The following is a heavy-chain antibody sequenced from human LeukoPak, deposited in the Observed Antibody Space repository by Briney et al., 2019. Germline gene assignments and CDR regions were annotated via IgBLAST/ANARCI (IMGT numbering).Heavy chain of an antibody. CDR3: ARDHYDILTGREYFQH. D-gene: IGHD3-9*01. Sequence: SETLSLTCTVSGGSISIYYWSWIRQPPAKGREWVGDIYYNGSTNYNPSLKIRVHISVDTSKNQFSLKLSSVTAADTAVYYCARDHYDILTGREYFQHWGQGTLVPVSS. J-gene: IGHJ1*01. CDR1: GGSISIYY. CDR2: IYYNGST. V-gene: IGHV4-59*01.